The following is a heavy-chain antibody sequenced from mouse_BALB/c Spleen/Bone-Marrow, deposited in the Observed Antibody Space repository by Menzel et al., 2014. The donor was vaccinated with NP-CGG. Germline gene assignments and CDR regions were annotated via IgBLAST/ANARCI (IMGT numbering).Heavy chain of an antibody. Sequence: QVHVKQSGAELVRPGTSVKVSCKASGYAFTNYLIEWVKQRPGQGLEWIGVINPGSGGTNYNEKLKAKATLTADKSSSTAYMQLSSLTSDDSAVYFCARCLTGTSAMDYWGQGTSVTVSS. CDR3: ARCLTGTSAMDY. J-gene: IGHJ4*01. V-gene: IGHV1-54*01. D-gene: IGHD4-1*01. CDR1: GYAFTNYL. CDR2: INPGSGGT.